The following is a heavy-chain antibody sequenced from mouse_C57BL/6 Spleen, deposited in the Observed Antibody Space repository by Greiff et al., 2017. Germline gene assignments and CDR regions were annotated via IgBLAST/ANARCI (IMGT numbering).Heavy chain of an antibody. V-gene: IGHV6-3*01. CDR3: TGLLRTHMDY. CDR2: IRLKSDNYAT. CDR1: GFTFSNYW. J-gene: IGHJ4*01. Sequence: DVTLVESGGGLVQPGGSMKLSCVASGFTFSNYWMNWVRQSPEKGLEWVAQIRLKSDNYATHYAESVKGRFTISRDDSKSSVYLQMNNLRAEDTGIYYCTGLLRTHMDYWGQGTSVTVSS. D-gene: IGHD1-1*01.